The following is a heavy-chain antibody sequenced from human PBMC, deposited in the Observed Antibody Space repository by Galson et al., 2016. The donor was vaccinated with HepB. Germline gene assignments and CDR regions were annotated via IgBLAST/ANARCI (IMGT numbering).Heavy chain of an antibody. CDR3: ARPGWFPGYYFDY. V-gene: IGHV4-34*01. CDR1: GGSFSGYF. CDR2: INIGGST. J-gene: IGHJ4*02. D-gene: IGHD2-15*01. Sequence: SETLSLTCAVYGGSFSGYFWSWIRQPPGKGLEWIGEINIGGSTNYTPSLKSRVTISMDMSMKQFSLKMTSVTAADTAVYYCARPGWFPGYYFDYWGQGTLVTVSS.